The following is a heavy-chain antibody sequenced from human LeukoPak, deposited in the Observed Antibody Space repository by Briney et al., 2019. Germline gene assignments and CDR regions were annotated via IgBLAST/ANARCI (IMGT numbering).Heavy chain of an antibody. Sequence: GGSLRLSCAASGFTFSSYWMSWVRQAPGKGLEWVANIKQDGSEKSYVDSVKGRFTISRDNAKNSLYLQMNSLRAEDTAVFYCARDKSAGADTGSSFYYWGQGALVTVSS. J-gene: IGHJ4*02. CDR2: IKQDGSEK. V-gene: IGHV3-7*03. CDR3: ARDKSAGADTGSSFYY. D-gene: IGHD3-10*01. CDR1: GFTFSSYW.